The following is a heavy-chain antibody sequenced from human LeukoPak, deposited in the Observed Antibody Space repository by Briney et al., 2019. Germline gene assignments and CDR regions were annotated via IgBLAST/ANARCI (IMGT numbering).Heavy chain of an antibody. Sequence: GGSLRLSCAASGFTFSSYAMHWVRQAPGKGLEWVAVISYDGSNKYYADFVKGRFTISRDNSKNTLYLQMNSLRAEDTAVYYCAKSVLRFLADSWGQGTLVTVSS. J-gene: IGHJ4*02. CDR3: AKSVLRFLADS. D-gene: IGHD3-3*01. CDR2: ISYDGSNK. V-gene: IGHV3-30-3*01. CDR1: GFTFSSYA.